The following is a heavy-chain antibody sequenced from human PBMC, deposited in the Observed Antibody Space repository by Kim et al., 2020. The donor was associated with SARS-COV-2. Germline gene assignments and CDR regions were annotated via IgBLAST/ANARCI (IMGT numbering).Heavy chain of an antibody. Sequence: CQGRVTMTRDTSTSTVYMELSSLRSEDTAVYYCARAPAMVRDDYYYGMDVWGQGTTVTVSS. V-gene: IGHV1-46*01. J-gene: IGHJ6*02. D-gene: IGHD3-10*01. CDR3: ARAPAMVRDDYYYGMDV.